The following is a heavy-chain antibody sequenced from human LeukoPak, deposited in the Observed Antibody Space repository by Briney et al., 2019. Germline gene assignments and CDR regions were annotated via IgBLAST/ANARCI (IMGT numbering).Heavy chain of an antibody. CDR2: INPNSGGT. J-gene: IGHJ3*02. CDR3: ARDRETAGYSSGWYYIDAFDI. Sequence: ASVKVSCKASGYTFTGYYMHWVRQAPGQGLEWMGWINPNSGGTNYAQKLQGRVTMTTETSTSTAYMELRSLRSDDTAVYYCARDRETAGYSSGWYYIDAFDIWGQGTMVTVSS. CDR1: GYTFTGYY. D-gene: IGHD6-19*01. V-gene: IGHV1-2*02.